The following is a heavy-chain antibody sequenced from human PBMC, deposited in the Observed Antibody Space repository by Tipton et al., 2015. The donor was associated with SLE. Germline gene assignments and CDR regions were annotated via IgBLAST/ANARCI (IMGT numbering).Heavy chain of an antibody. J-gene: IGHJ4*02. V-gene: IGHV4-34*01. CDR1: GGSFSGYY. CDR2: INHSGST. CDR3: ARETSTGRQAY. Sequence: LRLSCAVYGGSFSGYYWSWIRQPPGKGLEWIGEINHSGSTNYNPSLKSRVTISVDTSKNQFSLRLTSVTAADTAVYYCARETSTGRQAYWGQGTLVTVSS. D-gene: IGHD1-1*01.